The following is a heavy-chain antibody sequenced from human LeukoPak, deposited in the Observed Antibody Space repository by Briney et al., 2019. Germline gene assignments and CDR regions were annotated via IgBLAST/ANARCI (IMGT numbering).Heavy chain of an antibody. J-gene: IGHJ4*02. V-gene: IGHV3-23*01. Sequence: GGSPRLSCAASGFTFSSYAMSWVRQAPGKGLEWVSAISGRGGSTYYADSVKGRFTISRDNSKNTLYLQMNSLRAEDTAVYYCAKDSGEYSSSALFDYWGQGTLVTVSS. CDR1: GFTFSSYA. CDR2: ISGRGGST. CDR3: AKDSGEYSSSALFDY. D-gene: IGHD6-6*01.